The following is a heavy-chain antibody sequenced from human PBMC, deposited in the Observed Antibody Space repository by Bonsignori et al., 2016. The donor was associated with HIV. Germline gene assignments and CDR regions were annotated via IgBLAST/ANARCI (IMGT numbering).Heavy chain of an antibody. CDR1: GYSFSDYY. D-gene: IGHD2-21*02. J-gene: IGHJ4*02. Sequence: QVQLVQSGAEVKQPGASVKVSCKASGYSFSDYYMHWIRQAPGQGLEWMGWINPKSGVTNFAQKFPGRVTLTRDTSISTVYMELSGLRFDDTAVYYCVRGVVLTAIVWAPFDYWGQGTLVTV. CDR2: INPKSGVT. CDR3: VRGVVLTAIVWAPFDY. V-gene: IGHV1-2*02.